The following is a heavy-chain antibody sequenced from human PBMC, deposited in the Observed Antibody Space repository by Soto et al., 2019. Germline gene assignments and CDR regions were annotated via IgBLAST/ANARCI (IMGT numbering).Heavy chain of an antibody. V-gene: IGHV4-34*01. Sequence: QVQRQQWGAGLLKPSETLSLTCAVYGGSFSGYYWSWIRQPPGKGLEWIGEINHSGSTNYNPSLKSRVTISVDTSKNQFSLKLSSVTAADTAVYYCARARVYVTSAMYFQHWGQGTLVTVSS. CDR1: GGSFSGYY. J-gene: IGHJ1*01. CDR2: INHSGST. D-gene: IGHD2-8*01. CDR3: ARARVYVTSAMYFQH.